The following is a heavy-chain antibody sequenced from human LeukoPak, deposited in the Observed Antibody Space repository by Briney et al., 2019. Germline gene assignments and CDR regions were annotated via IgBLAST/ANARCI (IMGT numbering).Heavy chain of an antibody. Sequence: GGSLRLSCAASGFTFSSYWMSWVRQAPGKGLEWVANIKQGGSEKYYVDSVKGRFTISRDNAKNSLYLQMNSLRAEDTAVYYCARAHTYYYGSGSYDYFDYWGQGTLVTVSS. V-gene: IGHV3-7*03. CDR2: IKQGGSEK. D-gene: IGHD3-10*01. CDR3: ARAHTYYYGSGSYDYFDY. J-gene: IGHJ4*02. CDR1: GFTFSSYW.